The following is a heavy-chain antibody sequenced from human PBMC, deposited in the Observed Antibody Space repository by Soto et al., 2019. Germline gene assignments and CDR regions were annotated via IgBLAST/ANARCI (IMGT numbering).Heavy chain of an antibody. CDR2: IYYSGST. J-gene: IGHJ6*02. Sequence: PXGTLSLTCTVSGGSISSYYWSWIRQPPGKGLEWIGYIYYSGSTNYNPSLKSRVTISVDTSKNQFSLKLSSVTAADTAVYYCARTTVTPDYYYYGMDVWGQGTTVTVSS. CDR1: GGSISSYY. D-gene: IGHD4-4*01. V-gene: IGHV4-59*01. CDR3: ARTTVTPDYYYYGMDV.